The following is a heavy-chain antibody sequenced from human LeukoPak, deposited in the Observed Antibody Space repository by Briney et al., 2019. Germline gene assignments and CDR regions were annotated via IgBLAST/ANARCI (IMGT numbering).Heavy chain of an antibody. V-gene: IGHV3-53*01. CDR2: IYGDGTT. CDR1: GFTFSSYE. CDR3: ARGGTGYSWAFDI. J-gene: IGHJ3*02. D-gene: IGHD2-8*02. Sequence: PGGSLRLSCAVSGFTFSSYEMHWVRQAPGKGLEWVSLIYGDGTTTYADSVRGRFTISRDITKSTLYLQMNSLRAEDTALYYCARGGTGYSWAFDIWGQGTMLTVFS.